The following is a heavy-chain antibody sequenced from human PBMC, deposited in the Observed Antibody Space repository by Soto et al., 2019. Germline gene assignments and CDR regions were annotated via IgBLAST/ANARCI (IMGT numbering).Heavy chain of an antibody. J-gene: IGHJ4*02. CDR2: VYYSGST. D-gene: IGHD3-16*01. CDR3: ARQPRGPGYGERGLYFDH. V-gene: IGHV4-39*01. CDR1: GGSTNSRSDY. Sequence: SETLSLTCTVSGGSTNSRSDYWGWIRQPPGKGLEWIGSVYYSGSTHDNPSLQSRVTISVDTSRNQFSLNLISVTAADTAVYFCARQPRGPGYGERGLYFDHWGQGTLVTV.